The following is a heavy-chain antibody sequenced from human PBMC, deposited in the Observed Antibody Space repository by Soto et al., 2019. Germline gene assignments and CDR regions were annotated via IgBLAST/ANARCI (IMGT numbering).Heavy chain of an antibody. CDR1: GYTFTGYY. D-gene: IGHD3-10*01. Sequence: ASVKVSCKASGYTFTGYYMHWVRQAPGQGLEWMGWINPNSGGTNYAQKFKGWVTMTRDTSISTAYMKLSKLRSDDTAVYYFARAGSGSYWPNYYYYMDVWGKGTTVTVSS. CDR3: ARAGSGSYWPNYYYYMDV. CDR2: INPNSGGT. V-gene: IGHV1-2*04. J-gene: IGHJ6*03.